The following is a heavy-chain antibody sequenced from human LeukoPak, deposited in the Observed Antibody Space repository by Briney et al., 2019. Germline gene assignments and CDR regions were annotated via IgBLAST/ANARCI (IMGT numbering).Heavy chain of an antibody. Sequence: PSETLSLTCTVSGGSISSYYWSWIRQPPGKGLEWIGYIYYSGSTNYNPSLKSRVTISVDTSENQFSLKLSSVTAADTAVYYCASLKISSGCCWGQGTLVTVSS. V-gene: IGHV4-59*01. CDR3: ASLKISSGCC. CDR2: IYYSGST. D-gene: IGHD6-19*01. J-gene: IGHJ4*02. CDR1: GGSISSYY.